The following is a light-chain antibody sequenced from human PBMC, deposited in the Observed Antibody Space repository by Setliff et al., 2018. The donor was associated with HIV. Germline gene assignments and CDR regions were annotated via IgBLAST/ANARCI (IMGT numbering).Light chain of an antibody. CDR1: SGSIASNY. CDR3: QSYDSSSQV. CDR2: ENY. J-gene: IGLJ2*01. V-gene: IGLV6-57*01. Sequence: NFMLTQPHSVSESPGKTVTISCTRSSGSIASNYVQWFQQRPGSSPTIVIYENYQRPSGVPDRFAGSIDVSSNSASLTISGLEAADESDYYCQSYDSSSQVFGGGTKVTVL.